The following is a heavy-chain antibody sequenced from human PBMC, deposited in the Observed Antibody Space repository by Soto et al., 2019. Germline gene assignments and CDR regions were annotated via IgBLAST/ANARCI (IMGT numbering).Heavy chain of an antibody. J-gene: IGHJ4*02. CDR3: ARLGSAAGALDY. Sequence: SETLSLTCRVSGYFISSSHWWGWIRQPPGKGLEWIGHINYSGSFYHDPSLQSRVTISLDTSKHQFSLKLNSVTAADTAVYYCARLGSAAGALDYWGQGTLVTVSS. CDR2: INYSGSF. V-gene: IGHV4-28*05. D-gene: IGHD3-10*01. CDR1: GYFISSSHW.